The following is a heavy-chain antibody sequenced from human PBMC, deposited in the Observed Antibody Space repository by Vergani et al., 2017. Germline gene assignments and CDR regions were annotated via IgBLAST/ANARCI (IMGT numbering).Heavy chain of an antibody. D-gene: IGHD3-9*01. CDR2: MDYNGLT. Sequence: QVQLQESGPGLVRPSETLSLTCTVSAYSISSGVFWGWIRQPPGKGLEWIGSMDYNGLTYYSPSLKSRVTIAVDTPKNHSSLQLSSVTAADTTVYYCVRDKTYYDTLIGYAGYYFDSWGQGALVTVS. CDR3: VRDKTYYDTLIGYAGYYFDS. CDR1: AYSISSGVF. J-gene: IGHJ4*02. V-gene: IGHV4-38-2*02.